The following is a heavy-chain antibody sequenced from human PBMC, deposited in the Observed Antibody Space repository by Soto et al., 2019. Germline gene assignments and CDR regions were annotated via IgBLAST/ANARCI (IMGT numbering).Heavy chain of an antibody. CDR3: ARDPNHGSNFDY. J-gene: IGHJ4*02. D-gene: IGHD3-10*01. CDR1: GFTFSSYA. Sequence: GGPLRLSCAASGFTFSSYAMHWVRQAPGKGLEWVAVISYDGSNKYYADSVKGRFTISRDNSKNTLYLQMNSLRAEDTAVYYCARDPNHGSNFDYWGQGTLVTVSS. V-gene: IGHV3-30-3*01. CDR2: ISYDGSNK.